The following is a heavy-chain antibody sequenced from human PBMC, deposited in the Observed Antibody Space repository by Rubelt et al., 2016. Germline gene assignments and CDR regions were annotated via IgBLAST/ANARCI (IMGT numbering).Heavy chain of an antibody. J-gene: IGHJ4*02. V-gene: IGHV4-4*07. CDR2: IYTSGST. D-gene: IGHD5-24*01. Sequence: IGRIYTSGSTNYNPSLKSRVTMSVDTSKNQFSLKLSSVTAADTAVYYCARARGWWLQVDYWGQGTLVTVSS. CDR3: ARARGWWLQVDY.